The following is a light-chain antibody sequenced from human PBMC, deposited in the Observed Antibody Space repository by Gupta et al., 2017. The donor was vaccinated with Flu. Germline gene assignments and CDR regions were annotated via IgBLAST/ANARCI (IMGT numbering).Light chain of an antibody. CDR2: KAS. J-gene: IGKJ1*01. V-gene: IGKV1-5*03. CDR1: QTISTW. Sequence: DIQMTQSPSILSASVGDRVTITCRASQTISTWLAWYQQKPGKAPKLLMYKASTLEKGVPSRFSGSGSGAEFILTITSLQPDDFATYYCQHYKNYPWTFGEGTKVEIK. CDR3: QHYKNYPWT.